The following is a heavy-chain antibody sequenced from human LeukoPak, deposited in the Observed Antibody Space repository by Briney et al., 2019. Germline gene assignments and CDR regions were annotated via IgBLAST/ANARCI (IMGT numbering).Heavy chain of an antibody. Sequence: PSETLSLTCTVSGGSISSYYWSWIRQPPGKGLEWIGYIYYSGSTNYNPSLKSRVTISVDTSKNQFSLKLSSVTAADTAVYYCARGVGYSSGWKGNNWFDPWGQGTLVTVSS. D-gene: IGHD6-19*01. CDR3: ARGVGYSSGWKGNNWFDP. CDR1: GGSISSYY. V-gene: IGHV4-59*01. CDR2: IYYSGST. J-gene: IGHJ5*02.